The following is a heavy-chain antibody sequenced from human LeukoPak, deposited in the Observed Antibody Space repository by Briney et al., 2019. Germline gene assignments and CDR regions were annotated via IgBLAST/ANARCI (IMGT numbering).Heavy chain of an antibody. CDR3: ARAGAAAGMEGYFDY. V-gene: IGHV3-48*03. CDR2: ISGSGSTI. CDR1: GGSVSSDY. Sequence: LSLTCTVSGGSVSSDYWNWIRQPPGKGLEWVSYISGSGSTIYYADSVKGRFTISRDNAKNSLYLQMNSLRAEDTAVYYCARAGAAAGMEGYFDYWGQGTLVTVSS. J-gene: IGHJ4*02. D-gene: IGHD6-13*01.